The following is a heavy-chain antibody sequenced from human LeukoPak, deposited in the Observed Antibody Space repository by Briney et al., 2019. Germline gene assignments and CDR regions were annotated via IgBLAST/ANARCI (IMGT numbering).Heavy chain of an antibody. Sequence: SETLSLTCAVYGGSFSGYYWSWIRQPPGKGLEWIGEINHSGSTNYNPSLKSRVTISIDTSKNQFSLKLSSVTAADTAVYYCARVPWFDPWGQGTLVTVSS. CDR2: INHSGST. CDR3: ARVPWFDP. V-gene: IGHV4-34*01. J-gene: IGHJ5*02. CDR1: GGSFSGYY.